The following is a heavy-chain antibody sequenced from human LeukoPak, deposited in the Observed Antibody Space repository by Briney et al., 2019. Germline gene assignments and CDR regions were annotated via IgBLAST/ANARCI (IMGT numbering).Heavy chain of an antibody. CDR2: IRWDGGNI. CDR3: AKARGGDILTGYFDY. V-gene: IGHV3-9*03. J-gene: IGHJ4*02. CDR1: GFTFAAYG. D-gene: IGHD3-9*01. Sequence: QAGRSLRLSCAASGFTFAAYGMHWVRQAPGKGLEWVSGIRWDGGNIGYGDSVKGRFTISRGNAKNSLYLQMNSLRAAHMSFYYCAKARGGDILTGYFDYWGQGTLVTVSS.